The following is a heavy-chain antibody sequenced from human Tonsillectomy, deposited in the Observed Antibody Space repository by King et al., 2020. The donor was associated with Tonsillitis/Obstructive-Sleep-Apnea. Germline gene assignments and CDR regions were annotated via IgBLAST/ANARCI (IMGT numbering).Heavy chain of an antibody. CDR3: ARDLPYYYYMDV. CDR2: INTNTGKP. Sequence: HVQLVESGSELKKPGASVKVSCKASGYTFTNYAMNWVRQAPGQGLEWMGWINTNTGKPTYAQAFTGRFVFSLDTSVSTAYLQISSLETEDTAVYYCARDLPYYYYMDVWGKGTTVPVSS. V-gene: IGHV7-4-1*02. CDR1: GYTFTNYA. J-gene: IGHJ6*03.